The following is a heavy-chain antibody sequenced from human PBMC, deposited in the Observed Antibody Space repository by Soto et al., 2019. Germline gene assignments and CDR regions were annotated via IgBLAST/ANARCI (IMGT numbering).Heavy chain of an antibody. J-gene: IGHJ3*02. CDR3: ARYNGGAAAGIGAFDI. Sequence: SETLSLTCTVSGGSISSSSYYWGWIRQPPGKGLEWLGSIYYSGSTYYNPSLKRRVTISVDTSKNEFSLKLSSVTAADTAVYYCARYNGGAAAGIGAFDIWGQGTMVTVSS. CDR1: GGSISSSSYY. D-gene: IGHD6-13*01. CDR2: IYYSGST. V-gene: IGHV4-39*07.